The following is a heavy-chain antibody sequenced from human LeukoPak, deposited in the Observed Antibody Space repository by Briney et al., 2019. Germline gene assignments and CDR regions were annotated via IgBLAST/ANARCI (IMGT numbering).Heavy chain of an antibody. D-gene: IGHD6-13*01. CDR1: GYTFTSYG. Sequence: GASVKVSCRASGYTFTSYGITWVRQAPGHGLEWMGWISAYNGNTNYAQKLQGRVTMTTDTSTTTAYMELRSLRSDDTAVYYCARDNDIAAAGTSHYFDYWGQGTLVTVSS. J-gene: IGHJ4*02. CDR3: ARDNDIAAAGTSHYFDY. V-gene: IGHV1-18*01. CDR2: ISAYNGNT.